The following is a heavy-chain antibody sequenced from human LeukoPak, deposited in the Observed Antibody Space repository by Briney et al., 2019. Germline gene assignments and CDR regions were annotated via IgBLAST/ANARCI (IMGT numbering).Heavy chain of an antibody. CDR1: GFTFSSYG. J-gene: IGHJ4*02. V-gene: IGHV3-33*01. CDR2: IWYDGITK. CDR3: VGLGTNYYGLR. D-gene: IGHD3-10*01. Sequence: PGGSLRLSCAASGFTFSSYGMHWVRQAPGKGLGWVAVIWYDGITKYYADSVKGRFTISRDNSKNTRYLEMNSLRAEDTAVYYCVGLGTNYYGLRWGQGTLVTVSS.